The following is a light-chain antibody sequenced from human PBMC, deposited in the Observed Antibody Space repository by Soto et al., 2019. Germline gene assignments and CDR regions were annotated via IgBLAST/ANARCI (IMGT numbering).Light chain of an antibody. J-gene: IGLJ2*01. Sequence: HSVLTQPPSASGTPGQTVTISCSGSSSNIGSAYIYWYQHLPGTAPKLLIYRNNQRPSGVPDRFSASKSGTSASLAISGLRSEDDADYYCAAWDDSLVVFGGGTKVTVL. V-gene: IGLV1-47*01. CDR3: AAWDDSLVV. CDR1: SSNIGSAY. CDR2: RNN.